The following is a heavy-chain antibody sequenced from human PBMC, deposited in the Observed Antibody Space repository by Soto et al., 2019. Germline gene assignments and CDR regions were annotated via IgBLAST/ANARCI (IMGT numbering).Heavy chain of an antibody. D-gene: IGHD6-19*01. Sequence: ASVKVSCKASGGTFSSYAISWVRPAPGQGLEWMVGIIPIFGTANYAQKFQGRVTITADESTSTAYMELSSLRSEDTAVYYCARPEGSGWLDYWGQGTLVTVSS. CDR1: GGTFSSYA. CDR2: IIPIFGTA. CDR3: ARPEGSGWLDY. V-gene: IGHV1-69*13. J-gene: IGHJ4*02.